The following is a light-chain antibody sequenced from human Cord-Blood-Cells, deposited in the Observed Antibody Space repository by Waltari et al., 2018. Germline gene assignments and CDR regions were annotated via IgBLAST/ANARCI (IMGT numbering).Light chain of an antibody. CDR3: QQYNSYSFT. CDR2: DAS. J-gene: IGKJ2*01. V-gene: IGKV1-5*01. Sequence: DIQMTQSHPTLPAFVGARVTSTCRASQSISSWLAWYQQKPGKAPKLLIYDASSLESGVPSRFSGSGSGTEFTLTISSLQPDDFATYYCQQYNSYSFTFGQGTKLEIK. CDR1: QSISSW.